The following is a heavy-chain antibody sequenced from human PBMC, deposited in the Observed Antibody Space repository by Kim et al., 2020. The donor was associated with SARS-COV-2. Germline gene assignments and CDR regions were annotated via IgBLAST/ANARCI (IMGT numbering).Heavy chain of an antibody. V-gene: IGHV4-59*08. J-gene: IGHJ6*03. D-gene: IGHD3-10*01. CDR2: IYYDGST. CDR3: ARHLGGTGSYWVHYYYMDG. Sequence: SETLSLTCTVSGGSISSYYWSWIRQPPGKGLEWIAYIYYDGSTDSNPSLRSRVTISLDTSRNHFSLRLSSVTAADTAVYYCARHLGGTGSYWVHYYYMDGWGKGTTVTVSS. CDR1: GGSISSYY.